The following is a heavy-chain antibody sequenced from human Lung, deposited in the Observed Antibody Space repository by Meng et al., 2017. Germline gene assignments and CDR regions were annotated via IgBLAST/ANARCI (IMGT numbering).Heavy chain of an antibody. CDR2: TYYRSKCYN. Sequence: VHLQPSGPGLGEHLQTLPITCAISGDSVSSNSAAWNWIRQSPSRGLEWLGRTYYRSKCYNGYAVSVRSRITINPDTSKNQFSLQLNSVTPEDTAVYYCARSQQWLDSWGQGTLVTVSS. D-gene: IGHD6-19*01. J-gene: IGHJ4*02. V-gene: IGHV6-1*01. CDR3: ARSQQWLDS. CDR1: GDSVSSNSAA.